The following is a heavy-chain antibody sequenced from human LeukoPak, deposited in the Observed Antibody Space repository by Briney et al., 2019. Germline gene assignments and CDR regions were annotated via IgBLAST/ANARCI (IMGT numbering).Heavy chain of an antibody. D-gene: IGHD6-19*01. Sequence: ASVKVSCKASGYTFTGYYMHWVRQAPGQGLEWMGWISPTSGGTNYAQKFQGRVTMTRDTSISTAYMELSRLRSDDTAVYYCARDGAVAGTLAFDIWGQGTMVTVSS. CDR3: ARDGAVAGTLAFDI. J-gene: IGHJ3*02. CDR2: ISPTSGGT. CDR1: GYTFTGYY. V-gene: IGHV1-2*02.